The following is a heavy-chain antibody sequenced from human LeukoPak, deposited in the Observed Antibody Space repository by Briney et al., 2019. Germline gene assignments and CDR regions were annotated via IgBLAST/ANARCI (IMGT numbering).Heavy chain of an antibody. CDR2: ISWNSGSI. J-gene: IGHJ4*02. V-gene: IGHV3-9*03. CDR1: GFTFDDCA. D-gene: IGHD1-26*01. CDR3: AKNGELYSDHYFDS. Sequence: HPGRSLRLSCAASGFTFDDCAMHWVRQAPGKGLEWVSGISWNSGSIGYADSVKGRFTISRDNAKNSLYLQMNSLRAEDMALYYCAKNGELYSDHYFDSWGPGSLVIVSS.